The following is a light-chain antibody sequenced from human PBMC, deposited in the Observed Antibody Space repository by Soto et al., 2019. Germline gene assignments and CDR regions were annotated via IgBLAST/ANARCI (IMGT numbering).Light chain of an antibody. V-gene: IGKV1-12*01. J-gene: IGKJ5*01. CDR1: QGITSK. CDR2: AAF. CDR3: KQAISVPVS. Sequence: DIQMTQSPSTLSASVGDRVTITGRASQGITSKLAWYQQKPGKVPKLLIYAAFSLQCGVPSSFSGSGSGPYFTLTITTLHPEDLPSNYGKQAISVPVSFGQGTRL.